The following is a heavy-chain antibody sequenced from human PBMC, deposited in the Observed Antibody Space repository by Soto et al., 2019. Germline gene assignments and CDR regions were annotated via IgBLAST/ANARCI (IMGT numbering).Heavy chain of an antibody. CDR2: IYYSGST. D-gene: IGHD4-17*01. CDR1: GGSISSGGYY. Sequence: QVQLQESGPGLVKPSQTLSLTCTVSGGSISSGGYYWSWIRQHPGKGLEWIGYIYYSGSTYYNPSLKSRVTIPVDTSKNQVSLKLSSASAADTAVYYWAGSYGGYGGTYYFDSWGQGSLVTVSS. CDR3: AGSYGGYGGTYYFDS. V-gene: IGHV4-31*03. J-gene: IGHJ4*02.